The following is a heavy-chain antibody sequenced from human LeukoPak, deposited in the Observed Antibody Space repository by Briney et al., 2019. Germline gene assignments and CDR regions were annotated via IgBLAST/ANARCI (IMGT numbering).Heavy chain of an antibody. D-gene: IGHD5-12*01. J-gene: IGHJ4*02. V-gene: IGHV4-34*01. CDR1: GGSFSGYY. CDR2: INHSGST. Sequence: SETLSLTCAVYGGSFSGYYWSWIRQPPGKGLEWIGEINHSGSTNYNPSLKSRVTISVDTSKNQFSLKLSSVTAADTAVYYCARSYSGDDYGNWGQGTLVTVSS. CDR3: ARSYSGDDYGN.